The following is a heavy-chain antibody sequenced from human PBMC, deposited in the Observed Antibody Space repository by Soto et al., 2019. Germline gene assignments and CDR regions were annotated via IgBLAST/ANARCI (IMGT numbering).Heavy chain of an antibody. D-gene: IGHD3-9*01. CDR1: GFTFSSYA. Sequence: EVRLLESGGGLVQPGGSLRLSCAASGFTFSSYAMSWVRQAPGKGLEWVSAISGSGGSTYYADSVKGRFTISRDNSKNTLYLQMNSLRAEDTAVYYCAKDRVFSDILRDYYYGMDVWGQGTTVTVSS. V-gene: IGHV3-23*01. CDR3: AKDRVFSDILRDYYYGMDV. J-gene: IGHJ6*02. CDR2: ISGSGGST.